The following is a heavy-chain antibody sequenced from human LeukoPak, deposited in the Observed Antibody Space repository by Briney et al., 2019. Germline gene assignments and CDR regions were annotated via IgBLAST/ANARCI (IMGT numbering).Heavy chain of an antibody. J-gene: IGHJ4*02. Sequence: GGSLRLSCAASGFTFSSYEMNWVRHAPGKGLEWVSYISSSGSTIYYADSVKGRFTISRDNAKNSLYLQMNSLRAEDTAVYYCARDVPAYCGGDCPNPYWGQGPLVSVSS. CDR3: ARDVPAYCGGDCPNPY. V-gene: IGHV3-48*03. CDR2: ISSSGSTI. CDR1: GFTFSSYE. D-gene: IGHD2-21*02.